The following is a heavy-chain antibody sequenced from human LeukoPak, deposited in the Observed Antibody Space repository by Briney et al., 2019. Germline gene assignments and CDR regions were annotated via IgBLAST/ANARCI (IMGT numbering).Heavy chain of an antibody. Sequence: SETLSLTCTVSGGSISSYSWTWIRQPAGKGLEWIGRINSRGSTNYNPSLKSRVTISRDTSKNQFSLKLTSVTTADTAVYYCARAGGVKTAALDLDYWGQGTLVTVSS. CDR1: GGSISSYS. CDR2: INSRGST. D-gene: IGHD6-25*01. V-gene: IGHV4-4*07. J-gene: IGHJ4*02. CDR3: ARAGGVKTAALDLDY.